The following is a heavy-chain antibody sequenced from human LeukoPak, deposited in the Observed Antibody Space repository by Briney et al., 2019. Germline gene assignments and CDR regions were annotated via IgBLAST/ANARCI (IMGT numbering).Heavy chain of an antibody. CDR1: GGSISSDY. CDR2: IYYSGST. V-gene: IGHV4-59*01. CDR3: ARGPPLYGGYYFDY. D-gene: IGHD4-17*01. Sequence: SETLSLTCTVSGGSISSDYWSWIRQPPGKGLEWIGYIYYSGSTNYNPSLTSRGTISVDTSKNQFSLKLSSVTAADTAVYYCARGPPLYGGYYFDYWGQGTLVTVSS. J-gene: IGHJ4*02.